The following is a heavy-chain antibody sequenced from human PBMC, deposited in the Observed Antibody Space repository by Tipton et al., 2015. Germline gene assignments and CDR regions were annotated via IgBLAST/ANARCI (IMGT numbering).Heavy chain of an antibody. CDR1: GYTFTSYG. J-gene: IGHJ4*02. CDR2: ITAYNGHT. CDR3: AREQGHASGSFCPY. Sequence: QLVQSGGEVKKPGATVKVSCETSGYTFTSYGITWVRQAPGQGLEWMGWITAYNGHTNYAQKFQGRVTMTTDTSTRTAYMELRSLTSDDTAMYYCAREQGHASGSFCPYWGQGTLVTVSS. D-gene: IGHD1-26*01. V-gene: IGHV1-18*01.